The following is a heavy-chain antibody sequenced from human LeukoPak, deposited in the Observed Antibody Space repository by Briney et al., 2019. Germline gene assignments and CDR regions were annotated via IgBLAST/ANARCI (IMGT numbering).Heavy chain of an antibody. CDR1: GGSISSGY. CDR2: IYYSGTT. J-gene: IGHJ2*01. V-gene: IGHV4-59*13. Sequence: SETLSLTCSVSGGSISSGYWNWIPQPPGKGLEWGGYIYYSGTTNYNPSLMSRVTISVDTSKHQFSLRLTSVTAADTAVYYCARGSPLDWYFDLWGGGTLVSVSS. CDR3: ARGSPLDWYFDL.